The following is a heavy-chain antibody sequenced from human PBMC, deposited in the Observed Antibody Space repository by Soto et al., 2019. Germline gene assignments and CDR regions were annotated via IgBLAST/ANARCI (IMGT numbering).Heavy chain of an antibody. CDR2: IVVGSGNT. CDR3: AAESVVAGSFDS. CDR1: GFTFTSSA. Sequence: SVKVSCKASGFTFTSSAVQWVRQARGQRLEWIGWIVVGSGNTNYAQKFQERVTITRDMSTSTAYMELSSLRSEDTAVYYCAAESVVAGSFDSWGQGTLVTVSS. D-gene: IGHD6-19*01. V-gene: IGHV1-58*01. J-gene: IGHJ5*01.